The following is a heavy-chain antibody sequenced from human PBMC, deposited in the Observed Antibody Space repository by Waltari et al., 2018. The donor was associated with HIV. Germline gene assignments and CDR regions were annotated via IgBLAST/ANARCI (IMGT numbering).Heavy chain of an antibody. CDR1: GGTFSSYA. D-gene: IGHD4-4*01. Sequence: QVQLVQSGAEVKKPGSPVKVSFKASGGTFSSYAISWVRPAPGQGFEWMGGIIPIFGTANYAQKFQGRVTITADESTSIAYMELSSLRSEDTAVYYCAGPKATVSTYYVMDVWGQGTTVTVSS. J-gene: IGHJ6*02. CDR3: AGPKATVSTYYVMDV. CDR2: IIPIFGTA. V-gene: IGHV1-69*01.